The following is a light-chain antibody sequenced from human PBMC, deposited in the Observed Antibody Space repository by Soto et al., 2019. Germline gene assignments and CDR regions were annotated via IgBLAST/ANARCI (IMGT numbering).Light chain of an antibody. CDR3: AAWDDSLNGLV. CDR2: NNN. CDR1: SSNIGPNA. J-gene: IGLJ1*01. Sequence: QSVLTQPPSASGTPGQKVTISCSGSSSNIGPNAVNWYQQLPGTAPKLLLYNNNQRPSGVSDRFSGSKSGTSASLAISGLKSDDEADYHWAAWDDSLNGLVFGTGTKLTVL. V-gene: IGLV1-44*01.